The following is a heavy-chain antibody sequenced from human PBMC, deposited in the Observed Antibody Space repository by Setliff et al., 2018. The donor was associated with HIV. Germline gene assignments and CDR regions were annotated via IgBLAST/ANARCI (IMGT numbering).Heavy chain of an antibody. D-gene: IGHD4-17*01. V-gene: IGHV3-21*01. CDR1: GFDFSTYS. CDR3: AKPTTVVTSYYFDS. Sequence: GGSLRLSCAASGFDFSTYSMSWVRLAPGKGLEWVSSISHSNTYIQYGDSLKGRFTISRDNSKNLLYLQMNSLTTEDTAVYYCAKPTTVVTSYYFDSWGQGTQVTVSS. J-gene: IGHJ4*02. CDR2: ISHSNTYI.